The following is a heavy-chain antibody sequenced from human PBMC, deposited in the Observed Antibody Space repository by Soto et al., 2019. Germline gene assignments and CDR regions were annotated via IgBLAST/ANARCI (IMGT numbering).Heavy chain of an antibody. CDR2: IIXVXGXX. V-gene: IGHV1-69*13. D-gene: IGHD3-22*01. CDR1: GYTFTSYG. J-gene: IGHJ4*02. Sequence: SSVKVSCKASGYTFTSYGISWVRQAPGQGLXWMGGIIXVXGXXXYXXXFQDRSTITAYESASTAYMELSNLGSKDTAVYYCASGRDGYFYFEYWGQGTLVTVSS. CDR3: ASGRDGYFYFEY.